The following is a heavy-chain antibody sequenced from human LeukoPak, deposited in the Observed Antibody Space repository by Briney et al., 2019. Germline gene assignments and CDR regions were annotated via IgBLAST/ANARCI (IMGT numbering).Heavy chain of an antibody. CDR3: ARSAITYSSSENWFDP. J-gene: IGHJ5*02. V-gene: IGHV4-34*01. Sequence: KASETLSLTCAVYGGSFSGYYWSWIRQPPGKGLEWIGEINHSGSTNYNPSLKNRVTISVDTSNNQFSLKLSSVTAADTAVYYCARSAITYSSSENWFDPWGQGTLVTVSS. D-gene: IGHD6-6*01. CDR1: GGSFSGYY. CDR2: INHSGST.